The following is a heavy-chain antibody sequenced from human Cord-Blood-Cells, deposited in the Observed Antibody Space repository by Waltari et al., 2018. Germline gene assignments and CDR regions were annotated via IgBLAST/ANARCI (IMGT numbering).Heavy chain of an antibody. CDR3: AREVPGVYYFDY. CDR2: IYSGGST. D-gene: IGHD3-10*01. CDR1: GFTVSSNY. V-gene: IGHV3-53*01. J-gene: IGHJ4*02. Sequence: EVQLVESGGGLIQPGGSLRLSCAASGFTVSSNYMSWVRQAPGKGLEGVSVIYSGGSTYYADSVKGRFTISRDNSKNTLYLQMNSLRAEDTAVYYCAREVPGVYYFDYWGQGTLVTVSS.